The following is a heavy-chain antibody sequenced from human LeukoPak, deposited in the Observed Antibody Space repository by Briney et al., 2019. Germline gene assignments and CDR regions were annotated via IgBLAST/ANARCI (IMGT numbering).Heavy chain of an antibody. CDR3: ARGASTSGWNYFDS. CDR1: GFTVISNY. J-gene: IGHJ4*02. CDR2: IYSDGNT. Sequence: GGSLRLSCAASGFTVISNYMSWVRQAPGKGLEWVSIIYSDGNTHYADSAKGRFTISRDNSKNTLFLQMNSLRAEDAAVYYCARGASTSGWNYFDSWGQGTLVTASS. D-gene: IGHD6-19*01. V-gene: IGHV3-66*01.